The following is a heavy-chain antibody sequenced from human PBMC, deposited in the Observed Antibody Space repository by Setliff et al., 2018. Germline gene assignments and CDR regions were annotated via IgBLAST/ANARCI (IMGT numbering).Heavy chain of an antibody. V-gene: IGHV4-61*09. CDR3: ARMSGFLYMDV. D-gene: IGHD3-3*01. Sequence: SETLSLTCTVSGDSISSRTYYWSWIRQSAGKGLEWIGHIYTSWSTIYNPSLKSRLTISLDTSKNQFTLNLSSVTAADTAVYYCARMSGFLYMDVWGKGTTVTVSS. J-gene: IGHJ6*03. CDR2: IYTSWST. CDR1: GDSISSRTYY.